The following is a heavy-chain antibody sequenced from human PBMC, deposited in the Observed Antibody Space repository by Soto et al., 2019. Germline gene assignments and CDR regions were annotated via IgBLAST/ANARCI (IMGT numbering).Heavy chain of an antibody. J-gene: IGHJ6*02. CDR3: ARDVVISGSGYYYYYNGMDV. D-gene: IGHD3-22*01. Sequence: QVQLVQSGPEVKKPGASVKVSCKASGYTFTTHGISWVRQAPGQGLEWMGWISAYNGNTKYAQNIQARVTMTTDTSTSTAYMEVRSLRSDDTAVYYCARDVVISGSGYYYYYNGMDVWGQGTTVTVSS. V-gene: IGHV1-18*01. CDR1: GYTFTTHG. CDR2: ISAYNGNT.